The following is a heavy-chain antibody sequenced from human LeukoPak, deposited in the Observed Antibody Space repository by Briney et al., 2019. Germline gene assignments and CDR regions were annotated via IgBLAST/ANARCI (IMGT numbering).Heavy chain of an antibody. CDR1: GGSISSYY. V-gene: IGHV4-59*01. CDR2: IYYSGST. Sequence: SETLSLTCTVSGGSISSYYWSWIRQPPGKGLEWIGYIYYSGSTNYNPSLRSRVTISVDTSKNQFSLKLSSVTAADTAVYYCARDGSDYYDSSGYYADYWGQGTLVTVSS. CDR3: ARDGSDYYDSSGYYADY. J-gene: IGHJ4*02. D-gene: IGHD3-22*01.